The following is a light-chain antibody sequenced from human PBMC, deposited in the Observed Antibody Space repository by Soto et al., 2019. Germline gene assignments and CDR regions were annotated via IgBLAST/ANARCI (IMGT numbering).Light chain of an antibody. Sequence: QSVLTQPPSVSGAPGQRVTISCTGSSSNIGAGYDVHWYQQLPGTAPKLLIYGNSNRPSGVPDRFSGSKSGNSASLAITGLKAEDEADYYCQSYDSSLSGSVFGGWTKLTVL. CDR1: SSNIGAGYD. V-gene: IGLV1-40*01. J-gene: IGLJ3*02. CDR2: GNS. CDR3: QSYDSSLSGSV.